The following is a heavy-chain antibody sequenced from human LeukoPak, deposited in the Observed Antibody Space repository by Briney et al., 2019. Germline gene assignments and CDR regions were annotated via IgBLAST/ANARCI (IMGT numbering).Heavy chain of an antibody. CDR1: GFTFSSYA. D-gene: IGHD3-22*01. CDR2: ISGSGGST. CDR3: ASTLLNDYYDSLNHDY. J-gene: IGHJ4*02. V-gene: IGHV3-23*01. Sequence: GGSLRLSCAASGFTFSSYALSWVRQAPGKGRQLVSAISGSGGSTYYADSVKGRFTISRDNSKNTLYLQMNSLRSEDTAVYYCASTLLNDYYDSLNHDYWGQGTLVTVSS.